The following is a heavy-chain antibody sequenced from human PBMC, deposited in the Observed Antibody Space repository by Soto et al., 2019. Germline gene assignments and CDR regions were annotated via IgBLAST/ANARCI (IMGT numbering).Heavy chain of an antibody. CDR1: ACSLDQYA. V-gene: IGHV3-23*01. CDR2: ISGSGASK. CDR3: VNDSPDGDQGDRNFSYSGMDV. J-gene: IGHJ6*01. Sequence: SLRRSGAPAACSLDQYAMSWDGHEPGKGREWVSTISGSGASKYYEDSVRGRFEVYRDNSRNTLHPQTNSLNDADTALYYCVNDSPDGDQGDRNFSYSGMDVWGQGTTVTVSS.